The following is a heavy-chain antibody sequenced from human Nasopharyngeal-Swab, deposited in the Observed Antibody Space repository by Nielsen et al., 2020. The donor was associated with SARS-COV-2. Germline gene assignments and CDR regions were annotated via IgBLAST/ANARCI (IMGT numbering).Heavy chain of an antibody. CDR2: FDPENGDT. CDR3: ATVPGDY. D-gene: IGHD3-10*01. J-gene: IGHJ4*02. CDR1: GYSPTELS. Sequence: ASVKVSCKVSGYSPTELSIHWVRQAPGKGLDWMGGFDPENGDTIYAQRFQGRVSMAEDTSPDTVYVELHSLRSEDTAIYYCATVPGDYWGQGTLVTVSS. V-gene: IGHV1-24*01.